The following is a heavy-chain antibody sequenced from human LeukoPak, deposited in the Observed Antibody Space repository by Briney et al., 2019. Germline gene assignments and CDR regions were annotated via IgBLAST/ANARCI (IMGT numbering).Heavy chain of an antibody. Sequence: GGSLRLSCAASGFTFSSYSMNWVRQAPGKGLEWVSSISSSSSYIYYADSVKGRFTISRDNAKNSLYLQMNSLRAEDTAVYYCARDPPTDDYGFDWGQGTLVTVSS. CDR2: ISSSSSYI. J-gene: IGHJ4*02. D-gene: IGHD4-17*01. CDR1: GFTFSSYS. CDR3: ARDPPTDDYGFD. V-gene: IGHV3-21*01.